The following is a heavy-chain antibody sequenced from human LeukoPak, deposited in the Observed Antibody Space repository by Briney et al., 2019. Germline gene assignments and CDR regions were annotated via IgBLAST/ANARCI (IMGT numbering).Heavy chain of an antibody. Sequence: GGSLRLSCAASGFTFSSYSMNWVRQAPGKGLEWVSYISSSSSAIYYADSVKGRFTISRDNAKNALYLHMNSLRAEDTAVYYCASGSFWSGYYWFDPWGEGTLVTVSS. CDR1: GFTFSSYS. CDR2: ISSSSSAI. CDR3: ASGSFWSGYYWFDP. J-gene: IGHJ5*02. V-gene: IGHV3-48*04. D-gene: IGHD3-3*01.